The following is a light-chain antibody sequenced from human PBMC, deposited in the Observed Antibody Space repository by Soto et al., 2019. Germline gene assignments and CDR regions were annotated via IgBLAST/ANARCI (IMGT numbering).Light chain of an antibody. CDR3: QQYNNCQPIT. CDR2: GAS. J-gene: IGKJ5*01. CDR1: QSVSSN. V-gene: IGKV3-15*01. Sequence: EIVMTQSPATLSVSPGERATLSCRASQSVSSNLAWYQQKPGQAPRLLIYGASTRATGIPARFSGSGSGTEFTLTISSLQSEDFAVYYCQQYNNCQPITFGQGTRLEIK.